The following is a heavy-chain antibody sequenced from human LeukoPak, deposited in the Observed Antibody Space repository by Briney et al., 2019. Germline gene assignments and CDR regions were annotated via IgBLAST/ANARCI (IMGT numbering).Heavy chain of an antibody. V-gene: IGHV3-48*03. CDR2: ISSNGSTI. CDR3: ARGADVLLWFGESPWGYTYDY. J-gene: IGHJ4*02. CDR1: GFTFSSYE. D-gene: IGHD3-10*01. Sequence: GGSLRRSCAASGFTFSSYEMNWVRQAPGKGLEWVSYISSNGSTIYYADSVKGRFTISRDNAKNSLYLQMNSLRAEDTAVYYCARGADVLLWFGESPWGYTYDYWGQGTLVTVSS.